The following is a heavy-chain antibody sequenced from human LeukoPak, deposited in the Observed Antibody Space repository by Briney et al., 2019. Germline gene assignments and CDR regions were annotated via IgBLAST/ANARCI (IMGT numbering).Heavy chain of an antibody. CDR2: IYYSGST. V-gene: IGHV4-31*03. D-gene: IGHD3-22*01. Sequence: PSETLSLTCTVSGGSISSGGYYWRWIRQHPGKGLEWIGYIYYSGSTYYNPSLKSRVTISVDTSKNQFSLKLSSVTAADTAVYYCARGDYDSSGYSDAFDIWGQGTMVTVSS. CDR3: ARGDYDSSGYSDAFDI. J-gene: IGHJ3*02. CDR1: GGSISSGGYY.